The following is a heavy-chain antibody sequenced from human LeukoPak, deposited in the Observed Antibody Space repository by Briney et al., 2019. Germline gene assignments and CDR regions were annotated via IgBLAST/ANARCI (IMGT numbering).Heavy chain of an antibody. CDR3: AKDSYSHNGIFDALDI. D-gene: IGHD2-8*01. V-gene: IGHV3-23*01. J-gene: IGHJ3*02. Sequence: GGSLRLSCAASGFTFNNYAMTWVRQAPGKGLEWVSTIGGGPVYYADSVKGRFTISRDDSKNTLFLQMNSLRAEDTAIYYCAKDSYSHNGIFDALDIWGQGTMVTVSP. CDR2: IGGGPV. CDR1: GFTFNNYA.